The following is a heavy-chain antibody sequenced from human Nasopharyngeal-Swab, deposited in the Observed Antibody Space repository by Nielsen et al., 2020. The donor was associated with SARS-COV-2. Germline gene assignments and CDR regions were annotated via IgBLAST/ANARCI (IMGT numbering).Heavy chain of an antibody. J-gene: IGHJ4*02. V-gene: IGHV4-34*01. Sequence: WIRQPPGKGLEWIGEIDHSGNTNYNPSLKSRVTVSADTSKNQFSLKMTSLTAADMGLYYCARGEGDSDRSPVVYWGRGTQVTVSS. D-gene: IGHD2-21*01. CDR2: IDHSGNT. CDR3: ARGEGDSDRSPVVY.